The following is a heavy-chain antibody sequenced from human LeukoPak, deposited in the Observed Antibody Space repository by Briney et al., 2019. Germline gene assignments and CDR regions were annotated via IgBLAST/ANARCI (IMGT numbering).Heavy chain of an antibody. CDR2: IRYDGSNK. D-gene: IGHD5-12*01. V-gene: IGHV3-30*02. CDR1: GFTFNSYW. CDR3: AKDSFEGEWLRFRYYYYYMDV. J-gene: IGHJ6*03. Sequence: EGSLRLSCAASGFTFNSYWMSWVRQAPGKGLEWVAFIRYDGSNKYYADSVKGRFTISRDNSKNTLYLQMNRLRAVDTAVYYCAKDSFEGEWLRFRYYYYYMDVWGKGTTVTISS.